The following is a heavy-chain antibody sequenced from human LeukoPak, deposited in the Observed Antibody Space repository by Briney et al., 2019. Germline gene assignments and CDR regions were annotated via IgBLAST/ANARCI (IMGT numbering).Heavy chain of an antibody. CDR1: GYTFTGYY. V-gene: IGHV1-2*02. CDR2: INPNSGGT. Sequence: ASVKVSCKASGYTFTGYYMHWVRQAPRQGLEWMGWINPNSGGTNYAQKFQGRVTMTRDTSISTAYMELSRLRSDDTAVYYCASTIFGVVIPYFGYWGQGTLVTVSS. CDR3: ASTIFGVVIPYFGY. D-gene: IGHD3-3*01. J-gene: IGHJ4*02.